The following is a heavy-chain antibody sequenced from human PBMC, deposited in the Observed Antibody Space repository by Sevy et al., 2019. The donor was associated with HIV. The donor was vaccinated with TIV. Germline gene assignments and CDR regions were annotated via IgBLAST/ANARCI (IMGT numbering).Heavy chain of an antibody. Sequence: SETLSLTCSVSGDSISSHYWSWIRQPPGKGLEWIGHIYYTGSTNYNPSLKSRVTISVDTSKNQFSLKVTSVTAADTAVYYCARDRGSTIFEVAAARFDPWGQGTLVTVSS. CDR2: IYYTGST. CDR1: GDSISSHY. CDR3: ARDRGSTIFEVAAARFDP. D-gene: IGHD3-3*01. J-gene: IGHJ5*02. V-gene: IGHV4-59*11.